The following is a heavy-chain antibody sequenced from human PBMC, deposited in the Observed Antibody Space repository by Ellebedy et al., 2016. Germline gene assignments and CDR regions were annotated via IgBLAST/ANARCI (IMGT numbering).Heavy chain of an antibody. D-gene: IGHD3-10*01. CDR1: GFTFSSYA. J-gene: IGHJ6*02. V-gene: IGHV3-64*01. CDR2: ISSNGGST. CDR3: ARDHLPQYYYGSGVQSHSSGMDV. Sequence: GESLKISCAASGFTFSSYAMHWVRQAPGKGLEYVSAISSNGGSTYYANSVKGRFTISRDNSKNTLYLQMGSLRAEDMAVYYCARDHLPQYYYGSGVQSHSSGMDVWGQGTTVTVSS.